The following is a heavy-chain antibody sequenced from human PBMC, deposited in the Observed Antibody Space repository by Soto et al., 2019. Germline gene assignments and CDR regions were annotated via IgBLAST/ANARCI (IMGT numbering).Heavy chain of an antibody. CDR2: IDPSDSYT. Sequence: PXDSLTISCKGSGYSFTSYWISLVRQMPGKGLEWVGRIDPSDSYTNCSPSFQGHVTISADKSISTAYLQWSSLKASDTAMYYCARQAAAAGLRWFDPWGQGTLVTVSS. V-gene: IGHV5-10-1*01. J-gene: IGHJ5*02. CDR3: ARQAAAAGLRWFDP. D-gene: IGHD6-13*01. CDR1: GYSFTSYW.